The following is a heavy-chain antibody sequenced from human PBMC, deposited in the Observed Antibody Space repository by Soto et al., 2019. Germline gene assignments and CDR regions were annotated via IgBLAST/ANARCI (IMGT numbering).Heavy chain of an antibody. Sequence: QVQLQASGPGLVKPSETLSLTCTVSGGSVSSGSYFWSWVRQPPGKGLELIGYVSSSGNTNYNPSLKSRVTISLDTSKNQFSLNLRSVTAADRAVYYCARAQPFDSWGQGILVTVSS. V-gene: IGHV4-61*01. CDR3: ARAQPFDS. CDR1: GGSVSSGSYF. CDR2: VSSSGNT. D-gene: IGHD2-2*01. J-gene: IGHJ4*02.